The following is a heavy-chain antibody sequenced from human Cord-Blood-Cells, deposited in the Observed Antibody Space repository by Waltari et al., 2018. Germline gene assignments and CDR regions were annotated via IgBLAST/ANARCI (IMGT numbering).Heavy chain of an antibody. Sequence: QVQLVESGGGVVQPGRSLRLSCAASGFTFSSYGMPWVRQAPGKGLEWVAVISYEGSNKYYADSVKGRFTISRDNSKNTLYLQRNSLRAEDTAVYYCAKLSGYDTVDYWGQGTLVTVSA. D-gene: IGHD5-12*01. V-gene: IGHV3-30*18. CDR3: AKLSGYDTVDY. CDR2: ISYEGSNK. J-gene: IGHJ4*02. CDR1: GFTFSSYG.